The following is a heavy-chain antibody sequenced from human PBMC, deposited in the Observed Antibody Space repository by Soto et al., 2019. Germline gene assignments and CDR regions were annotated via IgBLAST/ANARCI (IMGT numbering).Heavy chain of an antibody. CDR2: IYYSGST. CDR3: ARGRNYNPPYYYYDGMDV. V-gene: IGHV4-59*12. CDR1: GGSIRGYY. Sequence: SETLSLTCTVSGGSIRGYYWSWIRQTPGKGLEWIGEIYYSGSTNYNPSLKSRGTISVDTSKNHFSLKLSSVTAADTAVYYCARGRNYNPPYYYYDGMDVWGQGTTVTVSS. D-gene: IGHD4-4*01. J-gene: IGHJ6*02.